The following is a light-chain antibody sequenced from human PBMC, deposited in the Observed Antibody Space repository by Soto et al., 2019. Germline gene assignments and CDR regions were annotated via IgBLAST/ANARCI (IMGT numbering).Light chain of an antibody. J-gene: IGKJ5*01. CDR1: QNIRSW. CDR3: QQYDSYPIT. Sequence: DIQMTQSPSTLSTSVGDRVTITCRASQNIRSWLAWYQQKPGKAPKLLIYKASSLESGVPSRFSGSGSGTEFTLTISSLQPDDFATYYCQQYDSYPITLGQGTRLEIK. CDR2: KAS. V-gene: IGKV1-5*03.